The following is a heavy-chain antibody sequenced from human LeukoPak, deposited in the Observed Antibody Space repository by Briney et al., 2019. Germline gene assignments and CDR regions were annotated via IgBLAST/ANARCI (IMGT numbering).Heavy chain of an antibody. CDR2: IIPIFGTA. CDR3: AREGGSYYGSQYDY. J-gene: IGHJ4*02. V-gene: IGHV1-69*13. CDR1: GGTFSSYA. D-gene: IGHD1-26*01. Sequence: ASVKVSCKASGGTFSSYAISWVRQAPGQGLEWMGGIIPIFGTANYAQKFQGRVTITADESTSTAYMELSNLRSEDTAVYYCAREGGSYYGSQYDYWGQGTLVTVSS.